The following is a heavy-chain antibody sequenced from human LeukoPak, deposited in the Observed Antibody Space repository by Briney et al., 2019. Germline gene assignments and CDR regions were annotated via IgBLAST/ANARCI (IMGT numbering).Heavy chain of an antibody. CDR3: ARALGDGYNYGLYFDY. V-gene: IGHV4-34*01. Sequence: SETLSLTCAVYGGSFCGYYWSWIRQPPGKGLEWIGEINHSGSTNYNPSLKSRVTISVDTSKNQFSLKLSSVTAADTAVYYCARALGDGYNYGLYFDYWGQGTLVTVSS. CDR1: GGSFCGYY. J-gene: IGHJ4*02. CDR2: INHSGST. D-gene: IGHD5-24*01.